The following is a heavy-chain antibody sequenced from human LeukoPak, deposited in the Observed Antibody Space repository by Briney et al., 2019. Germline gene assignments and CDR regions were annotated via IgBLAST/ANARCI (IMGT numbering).Heavy chain of an antibody. J-gene: IGHJ4*02. V-gene: IGHV3-15*01. CDR3: TTYCSGGSCYPRLDY. CDR1: GFTFSNAW. D-gene: IGHD2-15*01. Sequence: GGSLRLSCAASGFTFSNAWMSWVRQAPGKGLERVGRIKSKTDGGTTDYAAPVKGRFTISRDDSKNTLYLQMNSLKTEDTAVYYCTTYCSGGSCYPRLDYWGQGTLVTVSS. CDR2: IKSKTDGGTT.